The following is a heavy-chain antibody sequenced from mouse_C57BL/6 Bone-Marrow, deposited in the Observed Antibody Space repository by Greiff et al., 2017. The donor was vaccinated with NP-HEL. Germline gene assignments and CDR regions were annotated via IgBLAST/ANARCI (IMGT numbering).Heavy chain of an antibody. CDR1: GYTFTDYE. V-gene: IGHV1-15*01. CDR3: TRPGSTYYYAMDY. D-gene: IGHD1-1*01. J-gene: IGHJ4*01. Sequence: QVQLKESGAELVRPGASVTLSCKASGYTFTDYEMHWVKQTPVHGLEWIGAIDPETGGTAYNQKFKGKAILTADKSSSTAYMELRSLTSEDSAVYYCTRPGSTYYYAMDYWGQGTSVTVSS. CDR2: IDPETGGT.